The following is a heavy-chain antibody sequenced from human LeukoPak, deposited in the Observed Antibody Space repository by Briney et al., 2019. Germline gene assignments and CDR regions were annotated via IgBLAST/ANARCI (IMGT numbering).Heavy chain of an antibody. CDR1: GYTFTGYY. V-gene: IGHV1-2*02. D-gene: IGHD5-12*01. CDR3: ARVNHRRPSGYDWNYFDY. Sequence: ASVKVSCKASGYTFTGYYMHWVRQAPGQGLEWMGWINPNSGGTNYAQKFQGRVTMTRDTSVSTAYMELSRLRSDDTAVYYCARVNHRRPSGYDWNYFDYWGQGTLVTVSS. J-gene: IGHJ4*02. CDR2: INPNSGGT.